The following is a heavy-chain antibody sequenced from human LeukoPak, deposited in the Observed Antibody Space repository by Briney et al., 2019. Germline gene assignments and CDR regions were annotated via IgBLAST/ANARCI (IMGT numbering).Heavy chain of an antibody. V-gene: IGHV3-15*01. CDR1: GFTFSTAF. J-gene: IGHJ5*02. CDR2: ITSKSYDGTT. Sequence: GGSLRLSCTASGFTFSTAFMNWVRQAPGKGLEWVARITSKSYDGTTDYAAPVKGRFTISRDDSKNTLYLQMNSLEIEDTAVYYCSTAFYGAPLAWGQGTLVTVSS. D-gene: IGHD4-17*01. CDR3: STAFYGAPLA.